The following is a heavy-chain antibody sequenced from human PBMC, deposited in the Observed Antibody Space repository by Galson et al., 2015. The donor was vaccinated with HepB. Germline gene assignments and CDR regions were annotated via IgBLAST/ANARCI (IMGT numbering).Heavy chain of an antibody. CDR1: GGSIRSGDYY. CDR3: APGGKTGITCLDP. Sequence: TLSLTCTVSGGSIRSGDYYWNWIRQSPGKGLEWIGYIYYSGSTFYNPSLKSRVAMSVDTSKNQFSLKLTSVTAADTAVYFCAPGGKTGITCLDPWGQGTLVSVSS. J-gene: IGHJ5*02. D-gene: IGHD1/OR15-1a*01. CDR2: IYYSGST. V-gene: IGHV4-30-4*01.